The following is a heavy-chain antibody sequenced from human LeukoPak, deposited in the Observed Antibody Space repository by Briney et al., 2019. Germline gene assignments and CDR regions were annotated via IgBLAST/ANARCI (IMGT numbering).Heavy chain of an antibody. Sequence: GGSLRLSCAASGFTVSSNYMSGVRQAPGKGLEWVSVIYSGGSTYYADSVKGRSTISRDNSKNTLYLQMNSLRAEDTAVYYCASEYYDILTGYYSVDYWRQGTLVSVSS. V-gene: IGHV3-66*01. J-gene: IGHJ4*02. D-gene: IGHD3-9*01. CDR3: ASEYYDILTGYYSVDY. CDR1: GFTVSSNY. CDR2: IYSGGST.